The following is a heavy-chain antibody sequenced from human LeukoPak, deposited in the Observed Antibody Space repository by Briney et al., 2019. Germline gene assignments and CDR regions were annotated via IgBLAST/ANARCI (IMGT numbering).Heavy chain of an antibody. CDR1: GFTFSSYG. J-gene: IGHJ4*02. V-gene: IGHV3-30*18. D-gene: IGHD3-10*01. Sequence: PGGSLRLSCAASGFTFSSYGMHWVRQAPGKGLERVAVISYDGSNKYYADSVKGRFTISRDNSKNTLYLQMNSLRAEDTAVYYCAKDRGSGSTELDYWGQGTLVTVSS. CDR3: AKDRGSGSTELDY. CDR2: ISYDGSNK.